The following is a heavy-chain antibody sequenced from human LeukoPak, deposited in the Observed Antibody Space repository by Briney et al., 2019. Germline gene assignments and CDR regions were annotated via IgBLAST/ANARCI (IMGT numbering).Heavy chain of an antibody. Sequence: GGSLRLSCAASGFTFSSYAMSWVRQAPGKGLEWVSAISGSGGSTCYADSVKGRFTISRDNSKNTLYLQMNSLRAEDTAVYYCAKLYYDFWSGYPDGYWYFDLWGRGTLVTVSS. V-gene: IGHV3-23*01. CDR1: GFTFSSYA. D-gene: IGHD3-3*01. J-gene: IGHJ2*01. CDR2: ISGSGGST. CDR3: AKLYYDFWSGYPDGYWYFDL.